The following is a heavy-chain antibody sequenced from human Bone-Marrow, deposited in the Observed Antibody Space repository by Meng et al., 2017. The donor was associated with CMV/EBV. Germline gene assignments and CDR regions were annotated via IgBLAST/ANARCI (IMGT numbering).Heavy chain of an antibody. D-gene: IGHD3-16*01. CDR3: ARVRLGGSSGLGEFDP. V-gene: IGHV4-4*02. Sequence: SETLSLTCAVSAGSISSNNWWSWVRQPPGKGLEWIGEIFHSGYTNYSPSLKSRVTISVDTSKNQFSLKLSSVTAADTAVYYCARVRLGGSSGLGEFDPWGQGTLVTVSS. J-gene: IGHJ5*02. CDR2: IFHSGYT. CDR1: AGSISSNNW.